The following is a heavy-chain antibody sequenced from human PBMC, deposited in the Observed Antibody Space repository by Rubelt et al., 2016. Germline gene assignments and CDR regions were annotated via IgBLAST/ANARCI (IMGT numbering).Heavy chain of an antibody. CDR2: IRSKANSYAT. Sequence: VRQASGKGLEWVGRIRSKANSYATAYAASVKGRFTISRDDSKNTAYLQMNSLKTEDTAVYYCAKDSTYYYDSSGYYHFDYWGQGTLVTVSS. V-gene: IGHV3-73*01. D-gene: IGHD3-22*01. CDR3: AKDSTYYYDSSGYYHFDY. J-gene: IGHJ4*02.